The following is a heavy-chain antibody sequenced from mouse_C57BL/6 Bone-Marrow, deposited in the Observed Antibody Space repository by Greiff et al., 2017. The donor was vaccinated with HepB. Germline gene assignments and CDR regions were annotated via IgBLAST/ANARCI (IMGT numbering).Heavy chain of an antibody. CDR2: IYPRSGNT. Sequence: QVQLQQSGAELARPGASVKLSCKASGYTFTSYGISWVKQRTGQGLEWIGEIYPRSGNTYYNEKFKGKATLTADKSSSTAYMGLRSLTSEDSAVYFCARGSYSPRAMDYWGQGTSVTVSS. V-gene: IGHV1-81*01. D-gene: IGHD2-12*01. CDR1: GYTFTSYG. J-gene: IGHJ4*01. CDR3: ARGSYSPRAMDY.